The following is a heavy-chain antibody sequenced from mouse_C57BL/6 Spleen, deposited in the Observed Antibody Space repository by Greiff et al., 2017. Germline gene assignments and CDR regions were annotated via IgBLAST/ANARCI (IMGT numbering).Heavy chain of an antibody. CDR3: TPIYYDYDGLAY. CDR2: IYPGNSDT. CDR1: GYTFTSYW. V-gene: IGHV1-5*01. D-gene: IGHD2-4*01. Sequence: VQLQQSGTVLARPGASVKMSCKTSGYTFTSYWMHWVNQRPGQGLEWIGAIYPGNSDTSYNQKFKGKAKLTAVTSASTAYVELSSLTNEDAAVYYCTPIYYDYDGLAYWGQGTLVTVSA. J-gene: IGHJ3*01.